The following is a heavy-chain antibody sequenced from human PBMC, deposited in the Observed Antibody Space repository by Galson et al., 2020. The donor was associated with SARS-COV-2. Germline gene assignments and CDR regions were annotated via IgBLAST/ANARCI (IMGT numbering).Heavy chain of an antibody. V-gene: IGHV4-30-2*01. CDR2: ISHSVGT. Sequence: SDTLSPTFAVSGTSISSVSYSCNWIRQPPGKGREWLVYISHSVGTYYNPSLKSRVTISGDKSKNQFSLRLSSVTAADTAVYYCARLHYGEYAPEAFDIWGPGTRVTVTS. D-gene: IGHD4-17*01. J-gene: IGHJ3*02. CDR1: GTSISSVSYS. CDR3: ARLHYGEYAPEAFDI.